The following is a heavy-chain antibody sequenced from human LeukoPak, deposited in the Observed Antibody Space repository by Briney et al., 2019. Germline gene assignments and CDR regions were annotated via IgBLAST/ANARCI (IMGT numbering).Heavy chain of an antibody. V-gene: IGHV4-4*07. J-gene: IGHJ4*02. D-gene: IGHD5-24*01. CDR3: ASMRWLQSPFDY. Sequence: SETLSLTCTVSGGSISSYYWSWIRQPAGKGLEWIGRIYTSGSTNYNPSLKSRVTMSVDTSKNQFSLKLSSVTAADTAVYYCASMRWLQSPFDYWGQGTPVTVSS. CDR2: IYTSGST. CDR1: GGSISSYY.